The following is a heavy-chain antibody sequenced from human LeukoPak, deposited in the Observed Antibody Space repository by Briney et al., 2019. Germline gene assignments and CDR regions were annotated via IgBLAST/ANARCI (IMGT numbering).Heavy chain of an antibody. CDR2: IYYSGST. Sequence: SETLSLTCTVSGGSISSYYWSWIRQPPGKGLEWIGYIYYSGSTNYNPSLKSRVTISVDTSKNQFSLKLSSVTAADTAVYYCARRFGFYYYYMDVWGKGTTVTISS. D-gene: IGHD3-16*01. J-gene: IGHJ6*03. CDR1: GGSISSYY. CDR3: ARRFGFYYYYMDV. V-gene: IGHV4-59*12.